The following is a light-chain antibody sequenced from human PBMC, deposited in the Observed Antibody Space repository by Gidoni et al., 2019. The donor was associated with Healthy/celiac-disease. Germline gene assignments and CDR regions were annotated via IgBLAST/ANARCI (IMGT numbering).Light chain of an antibody. CDR2: GAS. J-gene: IGKJ1*01. V-gene: IGKV3-20*01. CDR3: QQYGSSRTWT. CDR1: QSVSSSY. Sequence: STGTLSLSPGERATLSCRASQSVSSSYLAWYQQKPGQAPRLLIYGASSRATGIPDRFSGSGSGTDFTLTISRLEPEDFAVYYCQQYGSSRTWTFXQXTKVEIK.